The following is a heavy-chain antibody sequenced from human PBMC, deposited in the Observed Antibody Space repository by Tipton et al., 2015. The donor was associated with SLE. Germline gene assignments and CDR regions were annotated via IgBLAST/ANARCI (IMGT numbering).Heavy chain of an antibody. Sequence: TLSLTCTVSGGSISSHYWSWIRQPPGKGLEWIGEINHSGSTNYNPSLKSRVTISVDTSKNQFSLKLSSVTAADTAVYYCARHRRRGPLGYWGQGTLVTVSS. V-gene: IGHV4-34*01. CDR1: GGSISSHY. D-gene: IGHD3-10*01. CDR2: INHSGST. CDR3: ARHRRRGPLGY. J-gene: IGHJ4*02.